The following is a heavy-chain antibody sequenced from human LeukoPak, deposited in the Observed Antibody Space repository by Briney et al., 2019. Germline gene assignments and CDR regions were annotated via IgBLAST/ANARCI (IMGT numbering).Heavy chain of an antibody. CDR1: GYTFTTYD. V-gene: IGHV1-8*01. D-gene: IGHD2-2*01. J-gene: IGHJ4*02. CDR3: ARVKGRCSTSCSGFDY. CDR2: MNPNSGNT. Sequence: GASVTVSCKPSGYTFTTYDINWVRQAAGQGLEGMGWMNPNSGNTGYAQKFQGRVTMTRNTSISTAYMELSSLRSEDTAVYYCARVKGRCSTSCSGFDYWGQGTLVTVSS.